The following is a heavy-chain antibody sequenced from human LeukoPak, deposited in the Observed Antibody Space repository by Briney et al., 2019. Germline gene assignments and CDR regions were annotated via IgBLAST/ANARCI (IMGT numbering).Heavy chain of an antibody. Sequence: GGSLRLSCAASGFTFSSFWMTWVRQAPGKGLEWVANIKQDGSEKYYVDSVKGRFTISRDNAKKSLYLQMNSLRAEDTAVYYCARDSGGATSPVDYWGQGTLVTVSS. J-gene: IGHJ4*02. CDR2: IKQDGSEK. D-gene: IGHD1-26*01. CDR1: GFTFSSFW. CDR3: ARDSGGATSPVDY. V-gene: IGHV3-7*01.